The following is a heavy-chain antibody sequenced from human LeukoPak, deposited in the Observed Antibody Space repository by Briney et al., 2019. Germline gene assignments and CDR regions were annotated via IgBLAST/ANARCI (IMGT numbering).Heavy chain of an antibody. CDR3: AKVAKYYYGSETYFFFDH. J-gene: IGHJ4*02. CDR2: INHSGST. Sequence: SETLSLTCAVYGGSFSGYYWSWIRQPPGKGLEWIGEINHSGSTNYNPSLKSRVTMSIDTSKNQFSLNLRSVTAADTAVYYCAKVAKYYYGSETYFFFDHWGQGTLVTVSS. D-gene: IGHD3-10*01. CDR1: GGSFSGYY. V-gene: IGHV4-34*01.